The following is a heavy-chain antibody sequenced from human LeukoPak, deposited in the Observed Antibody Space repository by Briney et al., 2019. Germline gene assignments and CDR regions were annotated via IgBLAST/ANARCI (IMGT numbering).Heavy chain of an antibody. CDR1: GFTFSSYA. CDR3: AKDGEAVMTTVTTIDY. J-gene: IGHJ4*02. CDR2: ISGGGGST. Sequence: GGSLRLSCAASGFTFSSYAMSWVRQAPGKGLEWVSAISGGGGSTHYADSVKGRFTIPRDNSKNTLYLQMNSLRAEDTAVYYCAKDGEAVMTTVTTIDYWGQGTLVTVSS. D-gene: IGHD4-17*01. V-gene: IGHV3-23*01.